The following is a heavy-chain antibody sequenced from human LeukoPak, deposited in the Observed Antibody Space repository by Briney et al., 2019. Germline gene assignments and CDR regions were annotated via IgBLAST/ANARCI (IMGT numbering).Heavy chain of an antibody. CDR3: AKLAVAGTFDD. CDR1: GFTFDDYA. CDR2: ISWNSDSI. D-gene: IGHD6-19*01. J-gene: IGHJ4*02. Sequence: PGRSLRLSCAASGFTFDDYAMHWVRQAPGKGLEWVSGISWNSDSIGYADSVKGRFTISRDNAKNSLYLQMNSLRAEDTALCYCAKLAVAGTFDDWGQGTLVTVSS. V-gene: IGHV3-9*01.